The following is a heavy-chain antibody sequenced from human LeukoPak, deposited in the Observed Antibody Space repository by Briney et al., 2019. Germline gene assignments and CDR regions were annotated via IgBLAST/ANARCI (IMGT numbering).Heavy chain of an antibody. CDR2: IYPGDSDT. CDR3: ARLGPDPLRGYSYGLRALDY. D-gene: IGHD5-18*01. Sequence: SGESLKISCKGSGYSFTSYWIGWVRQMPGKGLEWMGIIYPGDSDTRYSPSFQGQVTISADKSISTAYLQWSSLKASDTAMYYCARLGPDPLRGYSYGLRALDYWGQGTLVTVSS. J-gene: IGHJ4*02. CDR1: GYSFTSYW. V-gene: IGHV5-51*01.